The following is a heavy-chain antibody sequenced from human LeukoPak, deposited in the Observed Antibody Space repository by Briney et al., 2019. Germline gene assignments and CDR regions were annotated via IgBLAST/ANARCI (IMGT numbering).Heavy chain of an antibody. D-gene: IGHD3-10*01. J-gene: IGHJ6*02. CDR1: GYTFTSYD. CDR3: ARSITMVDYYYYGMDV. Sequence: ASVKVSCKASGYTFTSYDINWVRQAPGQGLEWMGWMNPNSGNTGYAQKFQGRVTMTRSTSISTAYTELSSLRSEDTAVYYCARSITMVDYYYYGMDVWGQGTTVTVSS. V-gene: IGHV1-8*01. CDR2: MNPNSGNT.